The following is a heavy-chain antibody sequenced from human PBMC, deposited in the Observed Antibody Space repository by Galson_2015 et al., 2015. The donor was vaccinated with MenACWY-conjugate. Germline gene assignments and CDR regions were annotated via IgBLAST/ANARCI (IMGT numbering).Heavy chain of an antibody. V-gene: IGHV3-23*01. CDR1: GFTFYTYT. J-gene: IGHJ4*02. CDR3: AKDRHPDGVWNFDY. CDR2: IYGSGHRDT. D-gene: IGHD4-17*01. Sequence: SLRLSCAASGFTFYTYTMSWVCQSPGKGLEWVAGIYGSGHRDTFYADSVKGRFTISRDESNNLVYLQMTSLRVEDTAVYYCAKDRHPDGVWNFDYWGQGILVTVSS.